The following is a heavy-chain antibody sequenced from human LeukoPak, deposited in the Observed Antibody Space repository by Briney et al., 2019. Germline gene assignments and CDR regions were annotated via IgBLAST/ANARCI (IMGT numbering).Heavy chain of an antibody. D-gene: IGHD5-24*01. CDR1: GGTFGSYA. Sequence: ASVKVSCKASGGTFGSYAISWVRQAPGQGLEWMGGIIPIFGTANYAQKFQGRVTITADESTSTAYMELSSLRSEDTAVYYCAGGEMATTWPFDYWGQGTLVTVSS. V-gene: IGHV1-69*13. CDR3: AGGEMATTWPFDY. J-gene: IGHJ4*02. CDR2: IIPIFGTA.